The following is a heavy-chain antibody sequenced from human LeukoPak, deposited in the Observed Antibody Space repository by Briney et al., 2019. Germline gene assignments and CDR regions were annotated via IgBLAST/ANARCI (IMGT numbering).Heavy chain of an antibody. D-gene: IGHD6-19*01. Sequence: GGSLRLSCAASGFAFSSYGMHWVRQAPGKGLEWVAYIHYDSSTENYADSVKGRFTISRDNSKNTLFLQMNSLRAEDTAVYYCAKRSAESSGYFDYWGQGTLVTVSS. CDR2: IHYDSSTE. CDR3: AKRSAESSGYFDY. CDR1: GFAFSSYG. J-gene: IGHJ4*02. V-gene: IGHV3-30*02.